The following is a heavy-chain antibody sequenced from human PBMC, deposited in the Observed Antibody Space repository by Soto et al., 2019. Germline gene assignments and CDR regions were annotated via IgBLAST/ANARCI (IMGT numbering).Heavy chain of an antibody. CDR1: GFTFSSYS. J-gene: IGHJ6*02. D-gene: IGHD6-6*01. V-gene: IGHV3-21*01. Sequence: GGSLRLSCAASGFTFSSYSMNWVRQAPGKGLEWVSSISSSISYIYYADSVKGRLTISRDNAKNSLYLQMNSLRAEDTAVYYCARAPEKTSTADYYYYGMDVWGQGTTVTVSS. CDR3: ARAPEKTSTADYYYYGMDV. CDR2: ISSSISYI.